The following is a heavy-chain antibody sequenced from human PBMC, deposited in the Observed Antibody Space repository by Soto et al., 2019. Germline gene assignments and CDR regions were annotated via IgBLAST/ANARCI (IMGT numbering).Heavy chain of an antibody. Sequence: QVQLVQSGAEWKKPGASVKLSYKASGYTFTDYGISWVRQAPGQRPEWMGWINNYNGITTYAQNLQDRVTMTTDTSTSTAYMELRSLRSDDTAVYYCARRGLDYWGQGTLVTVSS. CDR2: INNYNGIT. V-gene: IGHV1-18*01. CDR3: ARRGLDY. J-gene: IGHJ4*02. CDR1: GYTFTDYG.